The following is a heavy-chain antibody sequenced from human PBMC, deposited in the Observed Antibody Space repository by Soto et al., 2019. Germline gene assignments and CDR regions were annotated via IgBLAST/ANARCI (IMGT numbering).Heavy chain of an antibody. CDR1: GGTFSSYT. Sequence: SVKVSCKASGGTFSSYTISWVRQAPGQGHEKKRNIIPILGIANYAQKFQGRDKITADKSTSTAYMELSSLRSEDTAVYYCAIYWFSSSWYPNPTPYYYYYMDGWGKGTTVTVSS. J-gene: IGHJ6*03. V-gene: IGHV1-69*02. CDR3: AIYWFSSSWYPNPTPYYYYYMDG. CDR2: IIPILGIA. D-gene: IGHD6-13*01.